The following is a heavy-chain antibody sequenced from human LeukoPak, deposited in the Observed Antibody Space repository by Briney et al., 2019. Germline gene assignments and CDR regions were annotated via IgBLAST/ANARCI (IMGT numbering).Heavy chain of an antibody. J-gene: IGHJ6*02. CDR3: AKGRVVTGRYYYYGMDV. CDR1: GFTFSSYS. V-gene: IGHV3-30*18. D-gene: IGHD2-15*01. CDR2: ISYDGSNK. Sequence: PGGSLRLSCAASGFTFSSYSMNWVRQAPGKGLEWVAVISYDGSNKYYADSVKGRFTISRDNSKNTLYLQMNSLRAEDTAVYYCAKGRVVTGRYYYYGMDVWGQGTTVTVSS.